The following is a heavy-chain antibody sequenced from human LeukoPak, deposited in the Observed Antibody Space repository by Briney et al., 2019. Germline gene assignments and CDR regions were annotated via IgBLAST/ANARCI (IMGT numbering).Heavy chain of an antibody. CDR3: AKESIVVVPAASPNWFDP. J-gene: IGHJ5*02. CDR2: IHGDGSTT. Sequence: GGSLRLSCAASGFTFSSYSMHWVRQAPGKGLMWVSRIHGDGSTTNYADSVKGRFSISRDNAKNTLYLQMNSLRAEDTAVYYCAKESIVVVPAASPNWFDPWGQGTLVTVSS. V-gene: IGHV3-74*01. CDR1: GFTFSSYS. D-gene: IGHD2-2*01.